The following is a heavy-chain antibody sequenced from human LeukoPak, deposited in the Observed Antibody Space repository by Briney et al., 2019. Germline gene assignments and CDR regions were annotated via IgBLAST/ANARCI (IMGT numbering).Heavy chain of an antibody. V-gene: IGHV4-59*01. J-gene: IGHJ4*02. CDR3: ARAPWGYQLPYFDY. D-gene: IGHD2-2*01. CDR2: IYYSGST. CDR1: GGSISSYY. Sequence: KPSETLSLTCTVSGGSISSYYWSWIRQPPGKGLEWIGYIYYSGSTNYNPSLKSRVTISVDTSKNQFSLKLSSVTAADTAVYYCARAPWGYQLPYFDYWGQGTLVTVSS.